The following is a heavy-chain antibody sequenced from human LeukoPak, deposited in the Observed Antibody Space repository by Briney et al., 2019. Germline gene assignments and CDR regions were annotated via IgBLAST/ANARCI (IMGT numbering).Heavy chain of an antibody. V-gene: IGHV1-8*01. CDR2: MNPNSGNT. Sequence: ASVKVSCTASGYTFTSYDIKWVRQATGQGLEWMGWMNPNSGNTGYAQKFQGRVTMTRNTSISTAYMELSSLRSEDTAVYYCARGFYDILTGYYYFDYWGQGTLVTVSS. D-gene: IGHD3-9*01. J-gene: IGHJ4*02. CDR1: GYTFTSYD. CDR3: ARGFYDILTGYYYFDY.